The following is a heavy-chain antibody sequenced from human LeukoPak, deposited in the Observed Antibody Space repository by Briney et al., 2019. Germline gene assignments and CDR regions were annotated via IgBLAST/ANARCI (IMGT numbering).Heavy chain of an antibody. Sequence: QTGGSLRLSCAASGFTFSSYAMSWVRQAPGKGLEWVSAISGSGGSTYYADSVKGRFTISRDNSKNTLYLQMNSLRAEDTAVYYCAKDHDFWSGYLDYWGQGTLVTVSS. J-gene: IGHJ4*02. CDR2: ISGSGGST. V-gene: IGHV3-23*01. CDR3: AKDHDFWSGYLDY. CDR1: GFTFSSYA. D-gene: IGHD3-3*01.